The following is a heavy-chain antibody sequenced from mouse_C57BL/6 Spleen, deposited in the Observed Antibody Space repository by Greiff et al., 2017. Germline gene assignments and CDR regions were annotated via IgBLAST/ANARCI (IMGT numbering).Heavy chain of an antibody. CDR2: ISSGSSTI. CDR3: ARGYGNYEDD. J-gene: IGHJ4*01. CDR1: GFTFSYYG. V-gene: IGHV5-17*01. Sequence: EVMLVESGGGLVKPGGSLKLSCAASGFTFSYYGMHWVRQAPEKGLAWVAYISSGSSTIYYADTVKGRFTISRDNAKNTLFLQMNRLRSEDTAMYYCARGYGNYEDDWGKGTSVTVSS. D-gene: IGHD2-1*01.